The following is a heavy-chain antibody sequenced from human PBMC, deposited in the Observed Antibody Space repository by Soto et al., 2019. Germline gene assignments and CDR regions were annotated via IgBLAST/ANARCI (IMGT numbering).Heavy chain of an antibody. V-gene: IGHV4-34*01. D-gene: IGHD3-10*01. J-gene: IGHJ5*02. CDR2: INHSGST. CDR1: GGSFSGYY. CDR3: ARLLNGSGSTNWFDP. Sequence: SETLSLTCAVYGGSFSGYYWSWIRQPPGKGLEWIGEINHSGSTNYNPSLKSRVTISVDTSKNQFSLKLSSVTAADTAVYYCARLLNGSGSTNWFDPWGQGTLVTVSS.